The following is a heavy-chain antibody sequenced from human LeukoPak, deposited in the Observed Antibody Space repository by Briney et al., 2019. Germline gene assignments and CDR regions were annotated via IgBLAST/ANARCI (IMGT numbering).Heavy chain of an antibody. CDR1: GFTFSSYA. D-gene: IGHD2-2*01. CDR3: AKGYCSSTSCPDDAFDI. Sequence: GGSLRLSCAASGFTFSSYAMSWVRQAPGKGLEWVSAISGSGGSTYYADSVKGRFTISRDNSKNTLYLQMNSLRAEDTAVYYCAKGYCSSTSCPDDAFDIWGQGTMVTVSS. V-gene: IGHV3-23*01. CDR2: ISGSGGST. J-gene: IGHJ3*02.